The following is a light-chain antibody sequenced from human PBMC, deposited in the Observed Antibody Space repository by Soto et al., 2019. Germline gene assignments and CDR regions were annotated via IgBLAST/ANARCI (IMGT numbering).Light chain of an antibody. V-gene: IGLV2-14*01. CDR2: EVT. CDR3: SSYTNTNTWV. J-gene: IGLJ3*02. CDR1: SSDVGAYNY. Sequence: QSVLTQPASVSGSPGQSITISCTGTSSDVGAYNYVSWYQLHPGKAPKLLIYEVTNRPSGVSNRFSGSKSGNTASLTISGLQAEDEADYYCSSYTNTNTWVFGGGTKLTVL.